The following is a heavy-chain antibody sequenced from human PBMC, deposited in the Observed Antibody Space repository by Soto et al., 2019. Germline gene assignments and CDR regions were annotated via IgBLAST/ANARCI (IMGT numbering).Heavy chain of an antibody. J-gene: IGHJ6*02. CDR3: ATGGYYYYYYYGMDV. CDR1: GDTYTSYY. Sequence: SVKVSCKASGDTYTSYYIHWVRQAPGQGLEWMGGIIPIFGTANYAQKFQGRVTITADESTSTAYMELSSLRSEDTAVYYCATGGYYYYYYYGMDVWGQGTTVTV. D-gene: IGHD3-22*01. CDR2: IIPIFGTA. V-gene: IGHV1-69*13.